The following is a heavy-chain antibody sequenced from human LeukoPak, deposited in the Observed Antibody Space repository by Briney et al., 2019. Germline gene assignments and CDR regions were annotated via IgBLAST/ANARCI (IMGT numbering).Heavy chain of an antibody. V-gene: IGHV1-8*01. CDR1: GYTFTSYD. CDR3: ARKRTVAAGKGLNWFDP. D-gene: IGHD6-13*01. CDR2: MNPNSGNT. Sequence: ASVKVSCKASGYTFTSYDINWVRQATGQGLERMGWMNPNSGNTGYAQKLQGRVTITRNTTIRTAYMQLSSLRSEDTAVYYCARKRTVAAGKGLNWFDPWGQGTLVTVSS. J-gene: IGHJ5*02.